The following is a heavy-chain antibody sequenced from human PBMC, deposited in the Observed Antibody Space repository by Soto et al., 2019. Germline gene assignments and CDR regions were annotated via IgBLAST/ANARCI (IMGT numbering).Heavy chain of an antibody. V-gene: IGHV3-15*07. J-gene: IGHJ6*02. D-gene: IGHD1-26*01. CDR2: IKSKTDGGTT. CDR3: TTAVGATTAYYYYYYGMNV. Sequence: GGSLRLSFAASCFTFSNAWMKWVPPAPGEGLGGVGRIKSKTDGGTTDYAAPVKGRFTISRDDSKNTLYLQMNSLKTEDTAVYYCTTAVGATTAYYYYYYGMNVWGQGTTVTVSS. CDR1: CFTFSNAW.